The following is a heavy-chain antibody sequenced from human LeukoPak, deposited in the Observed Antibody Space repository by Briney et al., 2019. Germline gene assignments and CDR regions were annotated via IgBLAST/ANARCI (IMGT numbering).Heavy chain of an antibody. Sequence: SETLSLTCTVSGGSISSGDYYWSWIRQPPGKGLEWIGYIYYSGSTYYNPSLKRRVTISVDTSKNQFSLKLSSVTAADTAVYYCAREYYYGSGSYSFDYWGQGTLVTVSS. CDR3: AREYYYGSGSYSFDY. CDR2: IYYSGST. V-gene: IGHV4-30-4*01. J-gene: IGHJ4*02. CDR1: GGSISSGDYY. D-gene: IGHD3-10*01.